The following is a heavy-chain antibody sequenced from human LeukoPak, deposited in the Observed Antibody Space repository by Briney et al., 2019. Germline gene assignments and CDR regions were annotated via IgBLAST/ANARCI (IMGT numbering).Heavy chain of an antibody. D-gene: IGHD3-3*01. CDR2: IYYTGNT. V-gene: IGHV4-31*03. J-gene: IGHJ4*02. CDR1: GTSISRGADS. Sequence: SETLSLACTVSGTSISRGADSWGWVRQHPGKGLEWIAYIYYTGNTYYNPYLKRRVTISVDTSKNQFSLKLSSVTAADTAVDYCARSITIFGALGYFVYWGQGTLVTVSS. CDR3: ARSITIFGALGYFVY.